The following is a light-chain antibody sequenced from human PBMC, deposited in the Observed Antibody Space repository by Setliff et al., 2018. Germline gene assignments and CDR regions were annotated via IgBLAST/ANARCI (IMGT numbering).Light chain of an antibody. CDR1: SSNVGAGYD. V-gene: IGLV1-40*01. CDR2: GNS. J-gene: IGLJ1*01. CDR3: QSYDSSLSGYV. Sequence: QSVLTQPPSVSGAPGQRVTISCTGSSSNVGAGYDVHWYQQLPGTAPKLLIYGNSNRPSGVPDRFSGSKSGTSASLAITGLQAEDEADYYCQSYDSSLSGYVFGTGTRS.